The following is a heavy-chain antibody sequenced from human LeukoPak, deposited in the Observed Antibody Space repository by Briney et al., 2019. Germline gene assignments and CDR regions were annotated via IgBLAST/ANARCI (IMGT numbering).Heavy chain of an antibody. J-gene: IGHJ4*02. CDR1: GFTFSSYS. CDR2: ISSSSSYI. D-gene: IGHD2-21*02. CDR3: ARHIVVVTANLIDY. V-gene: IGHV3-21*01. Sequence: PGGSLRLSCAASGFTFSSYSMNWVRQAPGKGLEWVSSISSSSSYIYYADSVKGRFTISRDNAKNSLYPQMNSLRAEDTAVYYCARHIVVVTANLIDYWGQGTLVTVSS.